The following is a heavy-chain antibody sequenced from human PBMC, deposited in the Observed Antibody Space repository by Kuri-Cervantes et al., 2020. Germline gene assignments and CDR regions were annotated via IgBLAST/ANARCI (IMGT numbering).Heavy chain of an antibody. Sequence: GGSLRLSCAASGFTFSSYSMNWVRQAPGKGLEWVSYISSSSSTIYYADSVKGRFTISRDNSKNTLYLQMNSLRAEDTAVYYCARAKLYDAFDVWGQGTMVTVSS. CDR2: ISSSSSTI. D-gene: IGHD5/OR15-5a*01. CDR1: GFTFSSYS. CDR3: ARAKLYDAFDV. V-gene: IGHV3-48*01. J-gene: IGHJ3*01.